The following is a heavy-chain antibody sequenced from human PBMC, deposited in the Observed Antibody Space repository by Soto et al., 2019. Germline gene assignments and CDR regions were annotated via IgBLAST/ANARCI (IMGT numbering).Heavy chain of an antibody. Sequence: GSLRLSCAASGFTFSSYSMNWVRQAPGKGLEWVSYISSSSSTIYYADSVKGRFTISRDNAKNSLYLQMNSLRDEDTAVYYCARDLGNSSSWYPYYYYYGMDVWGQGTTVTVSS. D-gene: IGHD6-13*01. V-gene: IGHV3-48*02. CDR1: GFTFSSYS. J-gene: IGHJ6*02. CDR3: ARDLGNSSSWYPYYYYYGMDV. CDR2: ISSSSSTI.